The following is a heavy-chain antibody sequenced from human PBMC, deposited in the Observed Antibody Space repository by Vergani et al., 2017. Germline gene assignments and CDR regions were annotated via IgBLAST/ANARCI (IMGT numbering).Heavy chain of an antibody. CDR3: AREWGTRSRHETKNYYYMDV. D-gene: IGHD1-1*01. CDR2: INPSGGST. Sequence: QVQLVQSGAEVKKPGASVKVSCKASGYTFTGYYMHWVRQAPGQGLEWMGIINPSGGSTSYAQKFQGRVTMTRDTSTSTAYMELSSLRSEDTAVYYCAREWGTRSRHETKNYYYMDVWGKGTTVTVSS. CDR1: GYTFTGYY. V-gene: IGHV1-46*01. J-gene: IGHJ6*03.